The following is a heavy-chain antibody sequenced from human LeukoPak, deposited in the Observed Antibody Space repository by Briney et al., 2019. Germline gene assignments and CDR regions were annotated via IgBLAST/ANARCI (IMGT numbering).Heavy chain of an antibody. J-gene: IGHJ6*02. V-gene: IGHV4-59*12. D-gene: IGHD6-13*01. Sequence: KPSETLSLTCTVSGGSISSYYWSWIRQPPGKGLEWIGYIYYSGSTNYNPSLKSRVTISVDTSKNQFSLKLSSVTAADTAVYYCARDPGAAAIAGSYAYYYYGMDVWGQGTTVTVSS. CDR1: GGSISSYY. CDR3: ARDPGAAAIAGSYAYYYYGMDV. CDR2: IYYSGST.